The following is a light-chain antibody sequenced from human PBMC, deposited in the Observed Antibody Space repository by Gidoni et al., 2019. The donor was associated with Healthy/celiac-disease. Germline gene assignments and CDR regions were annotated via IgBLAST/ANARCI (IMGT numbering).Light chain of an antibody. Sequence: QSVLTQPPSVSAAPGQMVTISCTGSSSNIGAGYDVHWYQQLPGTAPKHLISGNGNRPSWVPDRCSGSKYGTSAALAITGGQDEDEADYYCQSYDSSLSGCVFGTGTKVTVL. J-gene: IGLJ1*01. CDR2: GNG. CDR3: QSYDSSLSGCV. CDR1: SSNIGAGYD. V-gene: IGLV1-40*01.